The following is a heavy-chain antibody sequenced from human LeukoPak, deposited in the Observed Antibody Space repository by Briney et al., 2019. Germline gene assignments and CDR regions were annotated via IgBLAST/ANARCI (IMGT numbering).Heavy chain of an antibody. CDR2: IWYDGSNK. CDR1: GFTFSSYG. J-gene: IGHJ4*02. V-gene: IGHV3-33*01. Sequence: PGGSLRLSCAASGFTFSSYGMHWVRQAPGKGLEWVAVIWYDGSNKYYADSVKGRFTISRDNSKNTLYLQMNSLRAEDTAVYYCARENSYWVSWDCWGQGALVTVSS. D-gene: IGHD5-18*01. CDR3: ARENSYWVSWDC.